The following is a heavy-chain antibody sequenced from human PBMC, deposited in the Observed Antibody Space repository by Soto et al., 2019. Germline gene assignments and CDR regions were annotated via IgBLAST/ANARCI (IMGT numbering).Heavy chain of an antibody. CDR3: AKVDDLNGYDWVYDY. CDR2: ISYDGSNK. Sequence: QVQLVESGGGVVQPGRSLRLSCAASGFTFSSYGMHWVRQAPGKGLEWVAVISYDGSNKYYADSVKGRFTISRDNSKNTLYLQMNSLRAEDTAVYYCAKVDDLNGYDWVYDYWGQGTLVTVSS. V-gene: IGHV3-30*18. J-gene: IGHJ4*02. CDR1: GFTFSSYG. D-gene: IGHD5-12*01.